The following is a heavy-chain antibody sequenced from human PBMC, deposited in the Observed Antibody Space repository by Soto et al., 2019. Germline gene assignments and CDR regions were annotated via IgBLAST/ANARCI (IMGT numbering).Heavy chain of an antibody. Sequence: ASLKVPCKHLAFSFPSPALEWLRDFGGCRLEWMGWIVLGSGNTSYAQKFQGRVTMTRNTSISTAYMELSSLRSEDTAVSYCATGLSGVAVVYWGQENLVT. J-gene: IGHJ4*02. CDR1: AFSFPSPA. D-gene: IGHD6-19*01. CDR2: IVLGSGNT. V-gene: IGHV1-58*01. CDR3: ATGLSGVAVVY.